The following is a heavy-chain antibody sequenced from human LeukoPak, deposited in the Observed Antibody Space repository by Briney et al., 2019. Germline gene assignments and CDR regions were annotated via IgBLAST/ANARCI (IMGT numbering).Heavy chain of an antibody. J-gene: IGHJ6*03. Sequence: PETLSLTCTVSGYSISSGYYWGWIRQPPGKGLEWIGSIYHSGSTYYNPSLKSRVTISVDTSKNQFSLKLSSVTAADTAVYYCARADSSSGRYYYYMDVWGKGTTVTVSS. D-gene: IGHD6-6*01. CDR2: IYHSGST. CDR1: GYSISSGYY. CDR3: ARADSSSGRYYYYMDV. V-gene: IGHV4-38-2*02.